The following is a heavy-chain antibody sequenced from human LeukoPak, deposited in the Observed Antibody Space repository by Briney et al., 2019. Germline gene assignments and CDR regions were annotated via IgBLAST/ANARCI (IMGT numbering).Heavy chain of an antibody. D-gene: IGHD6-13*01. CDR3: AREGDWYSRSWNPFDF. CDR1: GYSISTDYY. Sequence: SETLSLTCTVSGYSISTDYYWGWIRQSPGKGLEWIGTIYYSGSTYYNPSLKSRVTMSLHTSKNQFSLKLTSVTAADTAVYYCAREGDWYSRSWNPFDFWGQGTLVTVSS. V-gene: IGHV4-38-2*02. J-gene: IGHJ4*02. CDR2: IYYSGST.